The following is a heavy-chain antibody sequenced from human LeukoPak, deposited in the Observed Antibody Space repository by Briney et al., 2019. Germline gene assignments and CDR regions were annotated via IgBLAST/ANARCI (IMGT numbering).Heavy chain of an antibody. V-gene: IGHV3-7*01. CDR3: ARGMLGTFWYFDL. CDR1: EFSFNNYW. Sequence: GGPLRLSCAASEFSFNNYWMMWVRQAPGKGLEWVANIKEDGGEKYYMDSVKGRFTISRDNAKNSLYLQMNSLRVDDTAIYYCARGMLGTFWYFDLWGRGTLVTVSS. CDR2: IKEDGGEK. J-gene: IGHJ2*01. D-gene: IGHD3-10*02.